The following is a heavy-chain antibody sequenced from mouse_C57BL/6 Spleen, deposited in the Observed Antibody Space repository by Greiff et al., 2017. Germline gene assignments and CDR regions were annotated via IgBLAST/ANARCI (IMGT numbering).Heavy chain of an antibody. CDR3: AREGLLRAWFAY. D-gene: IGHD1-1*01. V-gene: IGHV1-52*01. Sequence: VQLQQPGAELVRPGSSVKLSCKASGYTFTSYWMHWAKQRPIQSLEWIGNIDPSDSETHYNQKFKDKATLTVDKSSSTAYMQLSSLTSEDSAVYYCAREGLLRAWFAYWGQGTLVTVSA. CDR2: IDPSDSET. CDR1: GYTFTSYW. J-gene: IGHJ3*01.